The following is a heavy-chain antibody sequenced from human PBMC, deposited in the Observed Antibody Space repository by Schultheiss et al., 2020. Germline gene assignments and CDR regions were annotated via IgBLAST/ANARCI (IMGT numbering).Heavy chain of an antibody. CDR1: GSTFTSYD. CDR3: ARRKWAYGSGSYKYYYYYYMDV. D-gene: IGHD3-10*01. CDR2: MNPNSGNT. J-gene: IGHJ6*03. Sequence: ASVKVSCKASGSTFTSYDINWVRQATGQGLEWMGWMNPNSGNTGYAQKFQGRVTITADESTSTAYMELSSLRSEDTAVYYCARRKWAYGSGSYKYYYYYYMDVWGKVTTVTISS. V-gene: IGHV1-8*01.